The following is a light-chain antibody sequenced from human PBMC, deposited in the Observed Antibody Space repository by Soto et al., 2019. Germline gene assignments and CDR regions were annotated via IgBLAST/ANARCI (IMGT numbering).Light chain of an antibody. V-gene: IGKV1-12*01. J-gene: IGKJ5*01. Sequence: DIQMTQSPSFVSASVGDRVTITCRASEGISRWLAWYQQRPGKAPELLIYGASSLQSGVPSRFGGIGSGTDFTPSFSSLQPEDFATYYCQQANSFPLTFGQGTRLEIK. CDR3: QQANSFPLT. CDR1: EGISRW. CDR2: GAS.